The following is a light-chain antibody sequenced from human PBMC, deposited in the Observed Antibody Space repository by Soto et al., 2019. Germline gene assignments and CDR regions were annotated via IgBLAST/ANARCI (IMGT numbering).Light chain of an antibody. CDR3: SSYTTSNTWV. V-gene: IGLV2-14*03. Sequence: QPVLPQPASVSGSPGQSITISCTGTSSDVGGYKYVSWHQQHPGKAPKLMIYDVTNRPSGVSNRFSGSKSGNTASLTISGLQAEDEADYYCSSYTTSNTWVFGGGTKLTVL. CDR1: SSDVGGYKY. J-gene: IGLJ3*02. CDR2: DVT.